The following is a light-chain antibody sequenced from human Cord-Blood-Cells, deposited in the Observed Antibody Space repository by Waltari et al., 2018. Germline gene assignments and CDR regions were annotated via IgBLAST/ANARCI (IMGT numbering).Light chain of an antibody. V-gene: IGLV2-11*02. J-gene: IGLJ2*01. Sequence: QSALTQPRSVSGSPGQSVTIPCTGTSSDVGGYNYVSWYQQHPGKAPKRMIYDVSKRPSGVPDRFSGSKSGNTASLTISGLQAEDEADYYCCSYAGSYVVFGGGIKLTVL. CDR2: DVS. CDR1: SSDVGGYNY. CDR3: CSYAGSYVV.